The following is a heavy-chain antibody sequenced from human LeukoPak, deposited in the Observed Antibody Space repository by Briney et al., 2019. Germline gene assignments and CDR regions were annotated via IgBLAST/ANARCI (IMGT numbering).Heavy chain of an antibody. Sequence: GGSLRLSCAASGFTFSSYAMSWVRQALGKGLGWVSAISDSGGSTYYADSVQGRFTISRDNSKNTLYLQMNILRAEDMAVYYCAKDGYDYYYYYMDVWGKGTTVTVSS. V-gene: IGHV3-23*01. J-gene: IGHJ6*03. CDR3: AKDGYDYYYYYMDV. CDR1: GFTFSSYA. D-gene: IGHD1-1*01. CDR2: ISDSGGST.